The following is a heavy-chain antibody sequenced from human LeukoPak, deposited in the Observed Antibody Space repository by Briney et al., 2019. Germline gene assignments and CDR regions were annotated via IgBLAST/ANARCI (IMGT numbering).Heavy chain of an antibody. V-gene: IGHV3-7*03. CDR1: GFPFSSYW. D-gene: IGHD2-15*01. CDR2: IKQDGSKK. J-gene: IGHJ4*02. CDR3: ARGSNRWYDWDY. Sequence: QAGGSLRLSCVASGFPFSSYWMTWVRQAPGKGLEWVANIKQDGSKKSYVDSVKGRFTISRDSAKNFLYLQMNSLRAEDTAVYYCARGSNRWYDWDYWGQGTLVTVSS.